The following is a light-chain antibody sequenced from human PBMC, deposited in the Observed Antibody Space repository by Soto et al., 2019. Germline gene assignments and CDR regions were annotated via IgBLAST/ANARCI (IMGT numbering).Light chain of an antibody. V-gene: IGKV1-39*01. J-gene: IGKJ4*01. CDR3: QQSYGTPLT. Sequence: DIQMTQSPSSLSASVGDRVTITCRASQSISSYLNWDQQKPGKAPKLLIYAASSFQSGVPSRFSGSGSGTDCTHTSGSLQPEDFATYYCQQSYGTPLTGGGGTEVEIK. CDR1: QSISSY. CDR2: AAS.